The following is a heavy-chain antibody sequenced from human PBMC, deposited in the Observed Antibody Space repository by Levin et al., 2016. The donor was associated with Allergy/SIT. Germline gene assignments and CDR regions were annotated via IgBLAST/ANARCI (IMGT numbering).Heavy chain of an antibody. Sequence: GGSLRLSCAASGFTVSSNYMSWVRQAPGKGLEWVSVIYSGGSTYYADSVKGRFTISRDNSKNTLYLQMNSLRAEDTAVYYCARGIVQINDFWSGYYFDYWGQGTLVTVSS. J-gene: IGHJ4*02. CDR1: GFTVSSNY. CDR3: ARGIVQINDFWSGYYFDY. D-gene: IGHD3-3*01. V-gene: IGHV3-53*01. CDR2: IYSGGST.